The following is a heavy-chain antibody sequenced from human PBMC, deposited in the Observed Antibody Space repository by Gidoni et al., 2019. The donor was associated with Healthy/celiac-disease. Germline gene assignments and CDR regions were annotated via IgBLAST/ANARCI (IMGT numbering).Heavy chain of an antibody. J-gene: IGHJ3*02. CDR3: ASLSGLNCSGGSCYSDAFDI. CDR1: GGSISSGGYS. CDR2: IYHSGST. Sequence: QLQLQESGSGLVKPSQTLSLTCAVSGGSISSGGYSWSWSRQPPGKGLEWIGYIYHSGSTYYNPSLKSRVTISVDRSKNQFSLKLSSVTAADTAVYYCASLSGLNCSGGSCYSDAFDIWGQGTMVTVSS. V-gene: IGHV4-30-2*01. D-gene: IGHD2-15*01.